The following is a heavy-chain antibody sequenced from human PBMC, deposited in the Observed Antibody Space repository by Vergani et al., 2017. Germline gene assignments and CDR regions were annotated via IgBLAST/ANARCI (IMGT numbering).Heavy chain of an antibody. J-gene: IGHJ4*02. CDR1: GGTFSSYA. Sequence: QVDLLQSGAEVKKPGSSVKVSCKASGGTFSSYALSWVRQAPRHGLEWMGGIIPIFGITNYAQKFQGRVTITALKSTSTVYMDTTSLRSDDTAVYYCACGGVYGSGWYRFDYWGQGTLVTVSP. CDR3: ACGGVYGSGWYRFDY. CDR2: IIPIFGIT. D-gene: IGHD6-19*01. V-gene: IGHV1-69*14.